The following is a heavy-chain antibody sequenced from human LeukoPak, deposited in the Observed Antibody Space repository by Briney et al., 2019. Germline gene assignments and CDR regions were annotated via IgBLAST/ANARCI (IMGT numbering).Heavy chain of an antibody. V-gene: IGHV1-8*01. J-gene: IGHJ6*03. CDR3: ARAPLSNYYYYYMDV. CDR1: GYTFTSYD. CDR2: MNPNSGNT. Sequence: GASVKVSCKASGYTFTSYDINWVRQATGQGLEWMGWMNPNSGNTGYAQKFQGRVTMTRNTSISTAYMELSSLRSEDAAVYYCARAPLSNYYYYYMDVWGKGTTVTVSS. D-gene: IGHD4/OR15-4a*01.